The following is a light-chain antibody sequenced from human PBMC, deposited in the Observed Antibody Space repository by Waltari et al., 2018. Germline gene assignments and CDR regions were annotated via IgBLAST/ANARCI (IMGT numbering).Light chain of an antibody. Sequence: SALTQPPSVSGSPGQSITISCTGTSSDIGTYNLVSWYQQHPGKAPKLIIYEVNKRPSGVSDRFSGSKSGNTASLTISGLQAEDEADYYCSSNAGSSTYVFGTGTKVTVL. V-gene: IGLV2-23*02. CDR3: SSNAGSSTYV. CDR2: EVN. J-gene: IGLJ1*01. CDR1: SSDIGTYNL.